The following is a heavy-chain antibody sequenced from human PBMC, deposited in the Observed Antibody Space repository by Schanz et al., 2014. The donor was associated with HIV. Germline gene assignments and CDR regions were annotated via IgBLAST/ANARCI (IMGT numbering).Heavy chain of an antibody. J-gene: IGHJ4*02. V-gene: IGHV1-46*01. CDR3: ARGDILTGLYPYYFDS. Sequence: QVQLVQSGAEVKKPGSSVKVSCNVLGGSFSSYAISWVRLAPGHGLEWMGLINPYDGSTSNAQKFQGRVTMTRDTSTSTVYMQLSSLTSDDTAVYYCARGDILTGLYPYYFDSWGQGTLVTVSS. CDR1: GGSFSSYA. CDR2: INPYDGST. D-gene: IGHD3-9*01.